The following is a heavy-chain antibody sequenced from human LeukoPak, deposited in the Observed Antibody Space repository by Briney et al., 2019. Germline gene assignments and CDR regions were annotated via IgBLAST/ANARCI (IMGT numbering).Heavy chain of an antibody. Sequence: GGSLRLSCAASGFMFTNFWMNWVRQAPGKGLEWVANIRQDGSDKYYVDSVKGRFTISRDNAKNTLYLQMNSLRAEDTAVYYCARGYSYGYGHYFDYWGQGTLVTVSS. CDR1: GFMFTNFW. V-gene: IGHV3-7*01. D-gene: IGHD5-18*01. CDR2: IRQDGSDK. CDR3: ARGYSYGYGHYFDY. J-gene: IGHJ4*02.